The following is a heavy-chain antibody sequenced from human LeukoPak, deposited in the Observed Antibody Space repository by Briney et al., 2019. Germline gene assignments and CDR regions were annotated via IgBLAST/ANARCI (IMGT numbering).Heavy chain of an antibody. CDR2: ISYDGSNK. Sequence: AGGSLRLSCAASGFTFSSYAMHWVRQAPGKGLEWVAVISYDGSNKYYADSVKGRFTISRDNSKNTLYLQMNSLRAEDTAVYYCARDSHYDYVWGSYRYPLDYWGQGTLVTVSS. V-gene: IGHV3-30-3*01. CDR1: GFTFSSYA. J-gene: IGHJ4*02. D-gene: IGHD3-16*02. CDR3: ARDSHYDYVWGSYRYPLDY.